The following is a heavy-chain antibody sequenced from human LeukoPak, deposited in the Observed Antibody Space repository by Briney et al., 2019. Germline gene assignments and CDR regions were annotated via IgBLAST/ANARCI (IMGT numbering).Heavy chain of an antibody. CDR3: ARQEYCSGASCYTWFDP. D-gene: IGHD2-15*01. CDR1: GYSINNYW. Sequence: GESLKISCKGSGYSINNYWIAWVRQMPGKGLEWMGIIYPADSDIRYSPSFQGQVTISADKSISTAYLQWDSLKASDTAMYYCARQEYCSGASCYTWFDPWGQGTLVTVSS. CDR2: IYPADSDI. J-gene: IGHJ5*02. V-gene: IGHV5-51*01.